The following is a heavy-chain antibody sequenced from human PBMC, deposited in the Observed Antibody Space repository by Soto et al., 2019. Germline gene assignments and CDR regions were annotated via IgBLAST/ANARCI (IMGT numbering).Heavy chain of an antibody. CDR3: ARATGGRGEGGDYYGMDI. CDR1: GYTFTSYG. J-gene: IGHJ6*02. V-gene: IGHV1-18*04. D-gene: IGHD5-12*01. Sequence: ASLKVSWKASGYTFTSYGISWVNQAPGQGLEWMGWISAYNGNTNYAQKLQGRVTMTTDTSTSTAYMELRSLRSDDTAVYYCARATGGRGEGGDYYGMDIWGQGTTVTVSS. CDR2: ISAYNGNT.